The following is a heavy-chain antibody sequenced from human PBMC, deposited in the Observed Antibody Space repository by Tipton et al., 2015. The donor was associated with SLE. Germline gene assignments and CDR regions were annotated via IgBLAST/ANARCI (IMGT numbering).Heavy chain of an antibody. CDR3: AQAHLWGSYRYASDI. CDR2: INHGGST. D-gene: IGHD3-16*02. V-gene: IGHV4-61*05. Sequence: GLVKPSATLSLTCSVSGGSIRSSSFYWSWIRQPPGKGLEWIGEINHGGSTNYNPSLKSRVTISVDTSKNQFSLKLSSVTAADTAVYYCAQAHLWGSYRYASDIWGQGTMVTVSS. CDR1: GGSIRSSSFY. J-gene: IGHJ3*02.